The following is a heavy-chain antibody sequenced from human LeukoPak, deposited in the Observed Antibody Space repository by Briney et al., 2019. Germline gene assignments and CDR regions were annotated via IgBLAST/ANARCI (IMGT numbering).Heavy chain of an antibody. J-gene: IGHJ4*02. Sequence: GGSLRLSCAASGFTFSSYSMNWVRQAPGKGLEWVSSISNSSSYIYYADSVKGRFTISRDNAKNSLYLQMNSLRAEDTAVYYCARDRTRRGDYAFDYWGQGTLVTVSS. CDR3: ARDRTRRGDYAFDY. D-gene: IGHD4-17*01. CDR1: GFTFSSYS. CDR2: ISNSSSYI. V-gene: IGHV3-21*01.